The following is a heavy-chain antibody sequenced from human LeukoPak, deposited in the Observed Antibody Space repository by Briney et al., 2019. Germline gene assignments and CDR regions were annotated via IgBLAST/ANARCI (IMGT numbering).Heavy chain of an antibody. V-gene: IGHV3-23*01. CDR3: SKWGDYDVLTGYYDSDF. Sequence: AGASLRLSCAASGFTFSNYAMSGVRQAPGKGLEWVSAIVGSGGSTYYADSVKGRFTISRDNSKNTLFLQMNSLRVEDTALYYCSKWGDYDVLTGYYDSDFWGQGTLVTVSS. CDR2: IVGSGGST. J-gene: IGHJ4*02. D-gene: IGHD3-9*01. CDR1: GFTFSNYA.